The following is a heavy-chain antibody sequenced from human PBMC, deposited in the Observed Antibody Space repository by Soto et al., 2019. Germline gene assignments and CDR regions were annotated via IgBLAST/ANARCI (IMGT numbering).Heavy chain of an antibody. Sequence: ASVKVSCKVSGYTLTELSMHWVRQAPGKGLEWMGGFDPEDGETIYAQKFQGRVTMTEDTSTDTAYMELSSLRSEDTAVYYCATHSSSWYFSGMDVWGQGTTVTVSS. CDR1: GYTLTELS. CDR3: ATHSSSWYFSGMDV. CDR2: FDPEDGET. J-gene: IGHJ6*02. V-gene: IGHV1-24*01. D-gene: IGHD6-13*01.